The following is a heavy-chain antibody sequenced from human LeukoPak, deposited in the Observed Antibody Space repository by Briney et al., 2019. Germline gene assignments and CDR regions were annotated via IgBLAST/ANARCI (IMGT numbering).Heavy chain of an antibody. Sequence: SETLSLTCTVSGGAISSTSYYWGWIRQPPGKALKWSGSIYSSGSTYYNPSLKSRVTISVDTSKTQFSLKPSSVTAADTAVYYCAQGAAVAGNYWGQGNPVTVSS. J-gene: IGHJ4*02. CDR2: IYSSGST. V-gene: IGHV4-39*01. CDR1: GGAISSTSYY. CDR3: AQGAAVAGNY. D-gene: IGHD6-19*01.